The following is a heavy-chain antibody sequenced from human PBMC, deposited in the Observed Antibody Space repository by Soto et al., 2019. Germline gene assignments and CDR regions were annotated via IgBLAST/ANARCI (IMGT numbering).Heavy chain of an antibody. CDR1: GFTFSDSY. Sequence: GGSLRLSCAASGFTFSDSYMDWVRQAPGKGLEWVGRIRNKANSYTTEYAASVKGRFTISRDDSKNSLSLQMNSLKSEDTAVYYCVKGHRAFDNWGQGALVTVSS. J-gene: IGHJ4*02. CDR2: IRNKANSYTT. CDR3: VKGHRAFDN. V-gene: IGHV3-72*01.